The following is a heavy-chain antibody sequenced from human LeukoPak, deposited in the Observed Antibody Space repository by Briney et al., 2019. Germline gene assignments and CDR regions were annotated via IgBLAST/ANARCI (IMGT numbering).Heavy chain of an antibody. CDR2: ISSGSSYI. D-gene: IGHD6-19*01. V-gene: IGHV3-21*01. CDR3: ATGQWASTNAFDF. Sequence: GGSLRLSCAASGFTFSSYSMSWVRQAPGKGLEWVSSISSGSSYIYYADSVKGRITISRDNAKNSLYLQMNSLRAEDTAVYYCATGQWASTNAFDFWGQGTMVTVSS. J-gene: IGHJ3*01. CDR1: GFTFSSYS.